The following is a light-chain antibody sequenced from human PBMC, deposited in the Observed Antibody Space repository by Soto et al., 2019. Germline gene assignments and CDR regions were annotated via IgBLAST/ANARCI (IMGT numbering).Light chain of an antibody. CDR3: AAWDDSLSGPWV. Sequence: QPVLTQPPSASGTPGQRVTISCSGSSSNIGSNYVYWYQHLPGTAPKLLIYRNNQRPSGVPDRFSGSKSGTSASLAISGLRSEDEADYYCAAWDDSLSGPWVFGGGTKVTVL. CDR1: SSNIGSNY. J-gene: IGLJ3*02. V-gene: IGLV1-47*01. CDR2: RNN.